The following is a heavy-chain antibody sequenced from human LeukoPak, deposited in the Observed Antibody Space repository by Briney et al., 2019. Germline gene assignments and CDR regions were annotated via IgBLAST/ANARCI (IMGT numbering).Heavy chain of an antibody. V-gene: IGHV3-66*02. J-gene: IGHJ4*02. D-gene: IGHD4-23*01. CDR2: TYSDDRT. CDR3: ASGGHGGNSNFDY. Sequence: PGGSLRLSCAASGFTFSSYAMSWVRQAPGKGLEWVSLTYSDDRTYYADSVKGRFTISRDNSKNTLYLQMNSLRAEDTAVYYCASGGHGGNSNFDYWGQGTLVTVSS. CDR1: GFTFSSYA.